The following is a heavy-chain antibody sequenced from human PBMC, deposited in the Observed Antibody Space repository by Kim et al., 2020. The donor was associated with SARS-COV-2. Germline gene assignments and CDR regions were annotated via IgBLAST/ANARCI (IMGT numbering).Heavy chain of an antibody. CDR3: ARHSGSRGYYDN. V-gene: IGHV5-10-1*01. CDR1: GYSFAGYW. Sequence: GESLKISCQGSGYSFAGYWISWVRQMPGKGLEWVGRIDPSNAYINYSPSFQGQVTISGDKSVSTAYLQWSSLKASDTGMYYCARHSGSRGYYDNWGQGTLVTVSS. D-gene: IGHD3-16*01. J-gene: IGHJ4*02. CDR2: IDPSNAYI.